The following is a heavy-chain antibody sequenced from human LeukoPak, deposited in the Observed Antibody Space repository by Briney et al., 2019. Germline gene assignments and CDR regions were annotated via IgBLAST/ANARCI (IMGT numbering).Heavy chain of an antibody. V-gene: IGHV3-48*01. CDR2: IRSSNGRT. CDR3: AKLVRGNTGDFDY. Sequence: GGSLRLSCVASGFTFSSHSLNWVRQAPGRGLEWVSHIRSSNGRTYYADSVKGRFTISRDNSKNTLYLQMNSLRAEDTAVYYCAKLVRGNTGDFDYWGQGTLVTVSS. CDR1: GFTFSSHS. D-gene: IGHD1-7*01. J-gene: IGHJ4*02.